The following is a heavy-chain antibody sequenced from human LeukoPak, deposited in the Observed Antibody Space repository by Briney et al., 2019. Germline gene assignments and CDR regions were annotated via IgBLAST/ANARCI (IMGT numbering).Heavy chain of an antibody. V-gene: IGHV4-4*07. D-gene: IGHD2-2*02. J-gene: IGHJ6*03. Sequence: GSLRLSCAASGFIFSNYWMSWIRQPAGKGLEWIGRIYTSGSTNYNPSLKSRVTMSVDTSKNQFSLKLSSVTAADTAVYYCARVMRCSSTSCYSYYYYMDVWGKGTTVTVSS. CDR3: ARVMRCSSTSCYSYYYYMDV. CDR2: IYTSGST. CDR1: GFIFSNYW.